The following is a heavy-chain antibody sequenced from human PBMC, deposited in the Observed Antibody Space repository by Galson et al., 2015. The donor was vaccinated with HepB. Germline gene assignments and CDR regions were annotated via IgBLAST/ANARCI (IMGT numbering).Heavy chain of an antibody. V-gene: IGHV3-9*01. CDR2: ISWNSGSI. Sequence: LRLSCAASGFTFDDYAMHWVRQAPGKGLEWVSGISWNSGSIGYADSVKGRFTISRDNAKNSLYLQMNSLRAEDTALYYCAKGVVVVPAANNAFDIWGQGTMVTVSS. CDR3: AKGVVVVPAANNAFDI. J-gene: IGHJ3*02. CDR1: GFTFDDYA. D-gene: IGHD2-2*01.